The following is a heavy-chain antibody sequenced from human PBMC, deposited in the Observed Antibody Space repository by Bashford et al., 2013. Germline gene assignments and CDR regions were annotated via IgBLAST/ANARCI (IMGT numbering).Heavy chain of an antibody. V-gene: IGHV1-69*01. CDR2: IIPIFGTA. J-gene: IGHJ4*02. D-gene: IGHD5-12*01. CDR3: AREVHSGYDDY. Sequence: WVRQAPGQGLEWMGGIIPIFGTANYAQKFQGRVTITADESTSTAYMELSSLRSEDTAVYYCAREVHSGYDDYWGQGTLVTVSS.